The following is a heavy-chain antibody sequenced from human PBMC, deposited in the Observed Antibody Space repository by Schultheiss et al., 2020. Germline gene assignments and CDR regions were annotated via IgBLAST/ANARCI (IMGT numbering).Heavy chain of an antibody. V-gene: IGHV7-4-1*02. CDR2: INTNTGNP. D-gene: IGHD6-13*01. CDR3: ARGIAAADTDAFDI. J-gene: IGHJ3*02. Sequence: ASVKVSCKASGYTFTSYAMNWVRQAPGQGLEWMGWINTNTGNPTYAQGFTGRFVFSLDTSVSTAYLQISSLKAEDTAVYYCARGIAAADTDAFDIWGQGTMVPVS. CDR1: GYTFTSYA.